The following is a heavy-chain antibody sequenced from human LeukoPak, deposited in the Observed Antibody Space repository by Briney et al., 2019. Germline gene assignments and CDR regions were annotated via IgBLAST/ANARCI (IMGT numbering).Heavy chain of an antibody. Sequence: ASVKVSCKVSGYTLTELSMHWVRQAPGKGLKGMGGFDPEDGETIYAQKFQGRVTMTEDTSTDTAYMELSSLRSEDTAVYYCATLLVVPAAIDPWGQGTLVTVSS. V-gene: IGHV1-24*01. CDR1: GYTLTELS. CDR2: FDPEDGET. CDR3: ATLLVVPAAIDP. J-gene: IGHJ5*02. D-gene: IGHD2-2*01.